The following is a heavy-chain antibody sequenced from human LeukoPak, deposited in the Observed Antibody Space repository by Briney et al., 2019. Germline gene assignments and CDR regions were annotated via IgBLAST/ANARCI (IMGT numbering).Heavy chain of an antibody. Sequence: GGSLRLSCAASGFTFSSSWMTWVRQAPGKGLEWVANIKEDGGVRNYVDSLKGRFTISRDNAKNSLYLQVNSLRAEDTAVYYCARENSSSWYDYYYYGMDVWGQGTTVTVSS. J-gene: IGHJ6*02. CDR3: ARENSSSWYDYYYYGMDV. CDR2: IKEDGGVR. D-gene: IGHD6-13*01. CDR1: GFTFSSSW. V-gene: IGHV3-7*01.